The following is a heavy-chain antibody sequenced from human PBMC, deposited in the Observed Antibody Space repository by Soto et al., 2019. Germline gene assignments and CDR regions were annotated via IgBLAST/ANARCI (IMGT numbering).Heavy chain of an antibody. Sequence: QVQLVQSGAEVKKPGASVKVSCKASGYTFTSYAMHWVRQAPGQRLEWMGWINAGNGNTKYSQKFQGRVTITRDTSASTAYMELSSMRSEDTAVYYCARAATTAGAAAPWGQGNLVTVSS. V-gene: IGHV1-3*01. CDR2: INAGNGNT. CDR3: ARAATTAGAAAP. J-gene: IGHJ5*02. D-gene: IGHD2-2*01. CDR1: GYTFTSYA.